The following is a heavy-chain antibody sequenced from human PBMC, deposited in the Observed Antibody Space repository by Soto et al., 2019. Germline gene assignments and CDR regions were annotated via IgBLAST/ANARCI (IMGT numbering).Heavy chain of an antibody. J-gene: IGHJ4*02. D-gene: IGHD1-26*01. V-gene: IGHV1-8*01. Sequence: QVQLVQAGAEVKKPGASVKVSCKVSGYNFTSSDINWVRQATGQGLEWMGWVNPNSGNTAYAQKFQGRVTMTRNTSISTAYMGLRSLISEDTAVYYCGEMGQPLDFWGQGTLVTVSS. CDR3: GEMGQPLDF. CDR2: VNPNSGNT. CDR1: GYNFTSSD.